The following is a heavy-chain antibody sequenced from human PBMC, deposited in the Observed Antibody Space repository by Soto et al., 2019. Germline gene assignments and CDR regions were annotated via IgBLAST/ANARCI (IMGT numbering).Heavy chain of an antibody. CDR1: GGAIRRGGYH. CDR2: VYSTGSV. Sequence: SETLSLTCNVSGGAIRRGGYHLVWIRQHPEKGLDWIGHVYSTGSVFYNPSLETRVDIFLDKSNDCLSLQLTSVTAEDTAIDYCDRNPKDFGEYTGFDDWGHGTLVTVSS. CDR3: DRNPKDFGEYTGFDD. D-gene: IGHD4-17*01. V-gene: IGHV4-31*03. J-gene: IGHJ4*01.